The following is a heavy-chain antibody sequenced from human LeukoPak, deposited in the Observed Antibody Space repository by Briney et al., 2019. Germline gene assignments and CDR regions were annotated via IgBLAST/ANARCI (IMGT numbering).Heavy chain of an antibody. CDR2: INAHTGDT. J-gene: IGHJ4*02. V-gene: IGHV1-2*02. D-gene: IGHD1-26*01. Sequence: ASVKVSCKTSGYTFTDYHFHWVRQAPGQGLEWMGWINAHTGDTRYAQKFQGRVIMTRDTSINTAYMELSGLRSDDTAIYYCARDSTALPGTYFDYWGQGTLFTVSS. CDR1: GYTFTDYH. CDR3: ARDSTALPGTYFDY.